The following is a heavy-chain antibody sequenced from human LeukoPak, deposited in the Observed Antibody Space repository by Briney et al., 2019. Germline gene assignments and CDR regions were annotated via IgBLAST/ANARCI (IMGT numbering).Heavy chain of an antibody. CDR2: ITRDGSSP. D-gene: IGHD3-16*01. Sequence: GGSLRLSCAASGFTFSNYCMHWVRQAPGKGLVWVSRITRDGSSPTYAASVKGRFTTSGDTAKNTLYLKMDSLREDDTVFFYGARDPGYERWSTFWGGMDVWGNGTTV. CDR1: GFTFSNYC. J-gene: IGHJ6*03. CDR3: ARDPGYERWSTFWGGMDV. V-gene: IGHV3-74*01.